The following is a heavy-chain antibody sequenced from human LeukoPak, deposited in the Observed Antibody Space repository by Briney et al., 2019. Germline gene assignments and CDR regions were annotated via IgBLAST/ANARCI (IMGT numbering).Heavy chain of an antibody. J-gene: IGHJ4*02. CDR2: VHYNENKT. CDR3: ARGQWLTEQYFDY. Sequence: GGSLRLSCAASGFSFGDYAMNWVRQAPGKGLEWVAGVHYNENKTSYADSVKGRFTISRDNSKNSLYLQINSLRVEDTALYFCARGQWLTEQYFDYWGQGSQVTVSS. CDR1: GFSFGDYA. V-gene: IGHV3-20*04. D-gene: IGHD3-22*01.